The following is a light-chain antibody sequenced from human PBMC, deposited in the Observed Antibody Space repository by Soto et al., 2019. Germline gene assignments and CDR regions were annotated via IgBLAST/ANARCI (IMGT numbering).Light chain of an antibody. J-gene: IGKJ2*01. V-gene: IGKV1-39*01. Sequence: DIQMTQSPSSLSASVGDRVTITCRASQSISSYLNWYQQKPGKAPKLLIYAASSLQSGVPSRFSGSGSGTDFTLTISSLQPEDFATYYCQQTYSNPPTFGQGTQLEIK. CDR1: QSISSY. CDR2: AAS. CDR3: QQTYSNPPT.